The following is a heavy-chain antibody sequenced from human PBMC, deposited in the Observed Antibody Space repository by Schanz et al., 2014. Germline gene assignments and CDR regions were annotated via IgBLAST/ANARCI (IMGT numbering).Heavy chain of an antibody. Sequence: EVQLVESGGGLVQPGKSLRLSCAASGFTFDKYAMHWVRQAPGKGLEWVSAISGGGGTTYYTDSVKGRFTISRDNSKSTLYLQMNSLRAEDTAVYYCAKGRFGELSAFDIWGQGTMVTVSS. D-gene: IGHD3-10*01. V-gene: IGHV3-23*04. CDR3: AKGRFGELSAFDI. J-gene: IGHJ3*02. CDR1: GFTFDKYA. CDR2: ISGGGGTT.